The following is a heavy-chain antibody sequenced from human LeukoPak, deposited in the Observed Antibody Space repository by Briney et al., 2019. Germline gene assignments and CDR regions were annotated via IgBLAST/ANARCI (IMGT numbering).Heavy chain of an antibody. V-gene: IGHV4-34*01. CDR2: IYYSGST. Sequence: SETLSLTCAVYGGSFSGYYWSWIRQPPGKGLEWIGTIYYSGSTYYNPSLKSRITMSVDTSKNQFSLKLSSVTAADTAVYYCARAQPYSGSYHSFDHWGQGNLVTVSS. CDR3: ARAQPYSGSYHSFDH. D-gene: IGHD1-26*01. J-gene: IGHJ4*02. CDR1: GGSFSGYY.